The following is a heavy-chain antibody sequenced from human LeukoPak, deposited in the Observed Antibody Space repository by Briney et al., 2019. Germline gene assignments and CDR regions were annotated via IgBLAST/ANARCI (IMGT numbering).Heavy chain of an antibody. V-gene: IGHV3-11*04. CDR2: ISSSGSTI. CDR1: GFTFSDYY. J-gene: IGHJ4*02. D-gene: IGHD3-10*01. CDR3: ARDTDYGSGSEGELDY. Sequence: GGSLRLSCAASGFTFSDYYMSWIRQAPGKGLEWVSYISSSGSTIYYADSVKGRFTISRDNAKNSLYLQMNSLRAEDTAVYYCARDTDYGSGSEGELDYWGQGTLVTVSS.